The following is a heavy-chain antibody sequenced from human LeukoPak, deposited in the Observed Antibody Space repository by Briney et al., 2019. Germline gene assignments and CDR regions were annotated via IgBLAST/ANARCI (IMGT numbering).Heavy chain of an antibody. Sequence: GTLSLTFAVSGASISSSNWWTWVRQPPGKGLEWVSSISRTTNYTYYTDSVKGRFTISRDNAKNSLYLQMNSLTAEDTAVYYCRRVSYADGGNFDYWGQGTLVTVSS. V-gene: IGHV3-21*01. J-gene: IGHJ4*02. D-gene: IGHD3-16*01. CDR1: GASISSSN. CDR2: ISRTTNYT. CDR3: RRVSYADGGNFDY.